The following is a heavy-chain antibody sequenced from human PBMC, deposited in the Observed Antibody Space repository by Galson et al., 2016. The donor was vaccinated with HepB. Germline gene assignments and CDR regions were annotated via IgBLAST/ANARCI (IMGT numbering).Heavy chain of an antibody. J-gene: IGHJ4*02. D-gene: IGHD3-10*01. CDR3: TTGLPYGTTWVGAFDS. CDR1: GFNFGGFA. V-gene: IGHV3-9*01. Sequence: SLRLSCAASGFNFGGFAMHWVRQVPGKGLEWVSAITWNTNNIQYADSVRGRFTISRDNAKNSLYLQMNSLRPDDTAFYYCTTGLPYGTTWVGAFDSWGQGTLVTVAA. CDR2: ITWNTNNI.